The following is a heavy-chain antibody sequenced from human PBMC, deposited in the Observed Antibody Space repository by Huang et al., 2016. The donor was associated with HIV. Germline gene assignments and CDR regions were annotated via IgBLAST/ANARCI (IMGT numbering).Heavy chain of an antibody. V-gene: IGHV1-69*01. Sequence: VQLVQSGAEVKKPGSSVTVSCKASGRRFSSSPVSWVRQAPGEGLEWMGGTLPMRGVTIYAQMFQGRVTITADESTNTAYMDLTNLNSHDTAVYYCVGSPYGSGTYYDYWGQGTLVTVSS. CDR2: TLPMRGVT. CDR3: VGSPYGSGTYYDY. J-gene: IGHJ4*02. CDR1: GRRFSSSP. D-gene: IGHD3-10*01.